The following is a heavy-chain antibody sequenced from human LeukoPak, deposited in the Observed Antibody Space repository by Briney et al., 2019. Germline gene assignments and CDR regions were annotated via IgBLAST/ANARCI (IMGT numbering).Heavy chain of an antibody. D-gene: IGHD6-19*01. CDR2: ISSSSSTI. CDR1: GFTVSSNY. J-gene: IGHJ3*02. V-gene: IGHV3-48*01. Sequence: GGSLRLSCAASGFTVSSNYMSWVRQAPGKGLEWVSYISSSSSTIYYADPVKGRFTISRDNAKNSLYLQMNSLRAEDTAVYYCARDSPKQWLVTDAFDIWGQGTMVTVSS. CDR3: ARDSPKQWLVTDAFDI.